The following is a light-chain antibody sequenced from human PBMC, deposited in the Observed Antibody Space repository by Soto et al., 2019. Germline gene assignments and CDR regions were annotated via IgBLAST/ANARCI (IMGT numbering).Light chain of an antibody. Sequence: QSVLTQPPSVSGAPGQRVTISCTGSSSNIGAGYGVHWYQQLPGTAPKLLIYGNSNRPSGVPDRFSGSKSGTSASLATTGLQAEDEADYYCQSYDISLSVVFGGGTKLTVL. J-gene: IGLJ2*01. CDR3: QSYDISLSVV. CDR1: SSNIGAGYG. CDR2: GNS. V-gene: IGLV1-40*01.